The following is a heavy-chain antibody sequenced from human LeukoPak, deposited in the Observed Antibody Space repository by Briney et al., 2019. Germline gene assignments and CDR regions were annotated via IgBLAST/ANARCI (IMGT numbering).Heavy chain of an antibody. J-gene: IGHJ4*02. D-gene: IGHD3-10*01. CDR3: ARDRYYGSGSYYINYFDY. CDR1: GGSISSGGYY. V-gene: IGHV4-31*03. CDR2: IYYSGST. Sequence: SQTLSLTCTVSGGSISSGGYYWSWIRQHPGKGLEWIGYIYYSGSTYYNPSLKSRVTISVDTSKNQFSLKLSSVTAADTAVYYCARDRYYGSGSYYINYFDYWGQGTLVTVSS.